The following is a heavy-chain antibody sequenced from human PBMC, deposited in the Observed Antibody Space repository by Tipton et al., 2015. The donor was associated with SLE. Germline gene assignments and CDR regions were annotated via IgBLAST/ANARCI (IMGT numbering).Heavy chain of an antibody. CDR2: INHSGST. D-gene: IGHD2-2*01. CDR1: GGSFSGYY. V-gene: IGHV4-34*01. Sequence: TLSLTCAVYGGSFSGYYWSWIRQPPGKGLEWIGEINHSGSTNYNPSLKSRVTISVDTTKNQFSLKLSSVTAADTAVYYCARGRGSILVVPAATLPPFDSWGQGTMVTVSS. CDR3: ARGRGSILVVPAATLPPFDS. J-gene: IGHJ3*02.